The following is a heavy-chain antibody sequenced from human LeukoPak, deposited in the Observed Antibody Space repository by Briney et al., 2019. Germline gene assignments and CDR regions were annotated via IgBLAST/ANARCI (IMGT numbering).Heavy chain of an antibody. D-gene: IGHD3-10*01. CDR1: GYTFTGYY. Sequence: GASVKVSYKASGYTFTGYYMHWVRQAPGQGLEWMGWINPNSGGTNYAQKFQGWVTMTRDTSTSTAYMELSRLRSDDTAVYYCARSDQLLWFGELFAGAFDIWGQGTMVTVSS. CDR2: INPNSGGT. CDR3: ARSDQLLWFGELFAGAFDI. J-gene: IGHJ3*02. V-gene: IGHV1-2*04.